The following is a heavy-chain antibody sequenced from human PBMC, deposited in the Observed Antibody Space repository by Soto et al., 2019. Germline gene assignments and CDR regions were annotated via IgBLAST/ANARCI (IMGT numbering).Heavy chain of an antibody. CDR1: GFTFSSYG. J-gene: IGHJ6*02. CDR3: ARDDYYYDSSGYYPPVYYYYGMDV. V-gene: IGHV3-33*01. Sequence: QVQLVESGGGVVQPGRSLRLSCAASGFTFSSYGMHWVRQAPGKGLEWVAVIWYDGSNKYYADSVKGRFTISRDNSKNTLYLQMNSLRAEDTAVYYCARDDYYYDSSGYYPPVYYYYGMDVWGQGTTVTVSS. CDR2: IWYDGSNK. D-gene: IGHD3-22*01.